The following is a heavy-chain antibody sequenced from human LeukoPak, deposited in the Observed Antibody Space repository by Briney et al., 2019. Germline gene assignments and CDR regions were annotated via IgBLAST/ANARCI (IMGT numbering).Heavy chain of an antibody. CDR3: AKGIHSGYDLDY. J-gene: IGHJ4*02. D-gene: IGHD5-12*01. V-gene: IGHV3-30*18. Sequence: GGSLRLSCAASGFTSSSYGMHWVRQAPGKGLEWVAVISYDGGNKYYADSVKGRFTISRDNSKNTLYLQMNSLRAEDTAVYYCAKGIHSGYDLDYWGQGTLVTVSS. CDR2: ISYDGGNK. CDR1: GFTSSSYG.